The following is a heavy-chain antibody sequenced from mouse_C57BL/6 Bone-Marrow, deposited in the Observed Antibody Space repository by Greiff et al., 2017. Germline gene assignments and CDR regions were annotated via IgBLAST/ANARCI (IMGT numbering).Heavy chain of an antibody. CDR1: GYTFTGYW. CDR2: ILPGSGST. CDR3: ARYYYGSSYLYWYFDV. V-gene: IGHV1-9*01. J-gene: IGHJ1*03. D-gene: IGHD1-1*01. Sequence: QVQLQQSGAELMKPGASVKLSCKATGYTFTGYWIEWVKQRPGHGLEWIGEILPGSGSTNYNEKFKGKATFTADTSSNTAYMQLSSQTTEDSAIYYCARYYYGSSYLYWYFDVWGTGTTVTVSS.